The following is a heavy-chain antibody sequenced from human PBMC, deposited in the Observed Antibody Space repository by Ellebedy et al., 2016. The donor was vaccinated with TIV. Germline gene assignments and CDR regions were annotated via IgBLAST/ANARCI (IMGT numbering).Heavy chain of an antibody. CDR2: MNANDGDT. D-gene: IGHD4-17*01. Sequence: AASVKVSCKASGYTFTSYYIHWRRQAPGQGLEWLGRMNANDGDTTYAQKFQGRVTMTRDTSTPTVYMELTSLRFEDTAVYYCARAAAMTKVSSPSAYWGQGTLVTVSS. CDR3: ARAAAMTKVSSPSAY. CDR1: GYTFTSYY. V-gene: IGHV1-46*01. J-gene: IGHJ4*02.